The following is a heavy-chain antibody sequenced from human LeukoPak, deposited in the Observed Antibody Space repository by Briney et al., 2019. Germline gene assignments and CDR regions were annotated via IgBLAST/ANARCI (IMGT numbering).Heavy chain of an antibody. V-gene: IGHV3-48*03. CDR2: ISSLGYTT. J-gene: IGHJ4*02. CDR3: ARRAGNIVAVPAAMDS. D-gene: IGHD2-2*01. Sequence: GGSLRLSCAASGFIFSSFEMNWVRQAPGKGLEWVSYISSLGYTTYYADSVKGRFTISRDNAKNSLYLQMNSLRAEDTAVYYCARRAGNIVAVPAAMDSWGQGTLVTVSS. CDR1: GFIFSSFE.